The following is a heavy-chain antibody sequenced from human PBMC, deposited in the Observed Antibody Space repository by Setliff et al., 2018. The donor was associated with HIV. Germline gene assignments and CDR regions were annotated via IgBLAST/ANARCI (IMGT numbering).Heavy chain of an antibody. Sequence: GGSLRLSCTASGFSFRNFGMTWVRQAPGKGLEWVSSISSSDDDIHYADSLRGRFTVSRDNAKSALYLQMDNLSVDDTAVYYCVRDSAASVWVGASVYYFDFWGQGIQVPVSS. CDR2: ISSSDDDI. CDR3: VRDSAASVWVGASVYYFDF. D-gene: IGHD1-26*01. V-gene: IGHV3-21*01. CDR1: GFSFRNFG. J-gene: IGHJ4*02.